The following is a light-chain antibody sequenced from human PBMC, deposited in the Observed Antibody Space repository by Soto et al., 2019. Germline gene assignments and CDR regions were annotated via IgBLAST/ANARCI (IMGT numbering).Light chain of an antibody. CDR2: TAS. CDR1: QTINTY. J-gene: IGKJ2*01. CDR3: QQSSNIPYT. V-gene: IGKV1-39*01. Sequence: DIQMTQSPSSLSASVGDKVTITCRASQTINTYLNWYQQKPGKAPKLLISTASNLQSGVPSRFSGSGSGTDFTLTISSLQPEDFATYYCQQSSNIPYTFGQGTKLEIK.